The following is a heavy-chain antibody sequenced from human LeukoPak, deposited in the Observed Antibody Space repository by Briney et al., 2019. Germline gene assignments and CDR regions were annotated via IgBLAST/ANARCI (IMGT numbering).Heavy chain of an antibody. CDR3: ARHFFDSGAYYPSYFDY. D-gene: IGHD3-22*01. Sequence: KTSETLSLTCSVSGGSTSSSTYYWGWIRQPPGKGLEWIGSIFYSGSTYYNPSLKSRVAISVDTSKGQFSLKLSSVTAADTAVYYCARHFFDSGAYYPSYFDYWGQGTLVTVSS. CDR2: IFYSGST. V-gene: IGHV4-39*01. J-gene: IGHJ4*02. CDR1: GGSTSSSTYY.